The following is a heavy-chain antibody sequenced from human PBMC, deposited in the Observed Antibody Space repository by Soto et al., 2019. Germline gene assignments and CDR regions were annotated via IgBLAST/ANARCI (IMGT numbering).Heavy chain of an antibody. V-gene: IGHV3-21*01. CDR2: ISSSSSYI. CDR1: GFTFSSYS. Sequence: PGGSLRLSCAASGFTFSSYSMHWVRQAPGKGLEWVSSISSSSSYIYYADSVKGRFTISRDNTKNSLYLQMNSLRAEDTAVYYCARDLRAPMAETYYYYYYGMDVWGQGTTVTVSS. D-gene: IGHD3-10*01. J-gene: IGHJ6*02. CDR3: ARDLRAPMAETYYYYYYGMDV.